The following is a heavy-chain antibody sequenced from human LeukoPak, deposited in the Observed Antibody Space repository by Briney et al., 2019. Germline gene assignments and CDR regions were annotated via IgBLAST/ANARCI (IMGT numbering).Heavy chain of an antibody. CDR3: AEKVGDTAGTLTLDY. CDR2: ISYDGSNE. V-gene: IGHV3-30*18. CDR1: GFTFSTYG. J-gene: IGHJ4*02. D-gene: IGHD5-18*01. Sequence: GGSLRLSCAASGFTFSTYGMHWVRQVPGKGLEWVAVISYDGSNEYYADSVKGRFTISRDNSKNTLYLQMSSLRAEDTAVYYCAEKVGDTAGTLTLDYWGQGTLVTVSS.